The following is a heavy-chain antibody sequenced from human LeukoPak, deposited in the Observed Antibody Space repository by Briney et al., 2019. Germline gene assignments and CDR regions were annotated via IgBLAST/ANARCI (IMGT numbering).Heavy chain of an antibody. D-gene: IGHD6-13*01. V-gene: IGHV4-59*08. Sequence: PSETLSLTCTVSGGSISSYYWSWIRQPPGKGLEWIGYIYYSGSTYYNPSLKSRVTISVDTSKNQFSLKLSSVTAADTAVYYCARQPRQQYLAPYYYYYYMDVWGKGPRSPSP. CDR3: ARQPRQQYLAPYYYYYYMDV. CDR2: IYYSGST. CDR1: GGSISSYY. J-gene: IGHJ6*03.